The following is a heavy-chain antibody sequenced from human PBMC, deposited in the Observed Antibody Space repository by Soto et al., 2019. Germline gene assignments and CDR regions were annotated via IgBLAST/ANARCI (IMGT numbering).Heavy chain of an antibody. V-gene: IGHV4-30-4*01. CDR3: ARSDYYGSGYGMDV. J-gene: IGHJ6*02. CDR1: GGSISSGDYY. D-gene: IGHD3-10*01. CDR2: IYYSGST. Sequence: QVQLQESGPGLVKPSQTLSLTCTVSGGSISSGDYYWSWIRQPPGKGLEWIGYIYYSGSTYYNPSLKSRVTIPVDTSKTQFSLKLSSLTAADPAVYYCARSDYYGSGYGMDVWGQGTTVTVSS.